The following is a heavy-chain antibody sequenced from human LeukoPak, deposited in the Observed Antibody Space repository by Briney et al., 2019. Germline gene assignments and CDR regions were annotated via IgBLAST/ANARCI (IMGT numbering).Heavy chain of an antibody. CDR1: GFTITDHH. CDR2: SKTTKPNSCTT. J-gene: IGHJ4*02. V-gene: IGHV3-72*01. CDR3: VRGFTRGRGWYHFET. Sequence: GGSLRLSCAASGFTITDHHMDWVRQAPGKGLEWVGRSKTTKPNSCTTEYAASVKGRFTISRDDSKNSVYLQLNSLKTEDTAVYFCVRGFTRGRGWYHFETWGRETRVTVS. D-gene: IGHD6-19*01.